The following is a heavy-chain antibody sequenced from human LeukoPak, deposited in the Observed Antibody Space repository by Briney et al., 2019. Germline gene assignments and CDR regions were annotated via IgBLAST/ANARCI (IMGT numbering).Heavy chain of an antibody. CDR2: INSDGSST. Sequence: PGGSLRLSCAASGFTFSSYWMHWVRQAPGKGLVWVSRINSDGSSTSYADSVKGRFTISRDNSKNTLYLQMNSLRAEDTAVYYCAKGSAPGLPSQFDYWGQGTLVTVSS. J-gene: IGHJ4*02. D-gene: IGHD5-18*01. CDR3: AKGSAPGLPSQFDY. CDR1: GFTFSSYW. V-gene: IGHV3-74*01.